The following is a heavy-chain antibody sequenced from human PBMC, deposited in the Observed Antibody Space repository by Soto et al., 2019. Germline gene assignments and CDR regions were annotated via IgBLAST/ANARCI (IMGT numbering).Heavy chain of an antibody. J-gene: IGHJ4*02. V-gene: IGHV1-58*02. Sequence: ASVKVSCKASGFTFTSSAMQWVRQARGQRLEWIGWIVVGSGNTNYAQKFQERVTITRDMSTSTAYMELSSLRSEDTAVYYCAARYCSGGSCEGPFDYWGQGTLVTVS. D-gene: IGHD2-15*01. CDR2: IVVGSGNT. CDR1: GFTFTSSA. CDR3: AARYCSGGSCEGPFDY.